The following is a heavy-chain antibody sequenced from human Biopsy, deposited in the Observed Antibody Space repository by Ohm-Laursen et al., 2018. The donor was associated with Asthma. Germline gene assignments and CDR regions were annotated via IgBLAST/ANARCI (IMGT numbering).Heavy chain of an antibody. CDR2: IYYSGTT. CDR3: VRGSSSWHHGPFHYYYGLDV. Sequence: SETLSLTCSLSSGSGGYMRSGNYYWGWIRQPPGKGLEWIGSIYYSGTTYYNPSLERRVTVSADTSKNQFSLKITSVTAADTAVYYCVRGSSSWHHGPFHYYYGLDVWGQGTTATVSS. V-gene: IGHV4-39*01. CDR1: SGSGGYMRSGNYY. D-gene: IGHD6-13*01. J-gene: IGHJ6*02.